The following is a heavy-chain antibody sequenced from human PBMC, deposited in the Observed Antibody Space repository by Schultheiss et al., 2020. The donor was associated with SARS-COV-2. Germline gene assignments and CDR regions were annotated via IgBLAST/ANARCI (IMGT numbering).Heavy chain of an antibody. CDR2: IYSGGST. J-gene: IGHJ4*02. D-gene: IGHD3-10*01. CDR3: TTDVILRFGENPFDY. V-gene: IGHV3-NL1*01. Sequence: GGSLRLSCAASGFTFSSYGMHWVRQAPGKGLEWVSVIYSGGSTYYADSVKGRFTISRDNSKNTLYLQMNSLRAEDTAVYYCTTDVILRFGENPFDYWGQGTLVTVSS. CDR1: GFTFSSYG.